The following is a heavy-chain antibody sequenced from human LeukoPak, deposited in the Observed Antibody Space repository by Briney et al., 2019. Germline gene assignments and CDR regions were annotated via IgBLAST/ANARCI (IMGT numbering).Heavy chain of an antibody. CDR1: GFTFSSYA. V-gene: IGHV3-30-3*01. CDR3: ARDRDTIETTDAGGDHFHY. J-gene: IGHJ4*02. CDR2: ISYDGSNK. Sequence: GGSLRLSCAASGFTFSSYAMHWVRQAPGKGLEWVAVISYDGSNKYYADSVKGRFTISRDNSKNTLYLQMNSLRSDDTAVYYCARDRDTIETTDAGGDHFHYWGQGTLVTVSS. D-gene: IGHD1-1*01.